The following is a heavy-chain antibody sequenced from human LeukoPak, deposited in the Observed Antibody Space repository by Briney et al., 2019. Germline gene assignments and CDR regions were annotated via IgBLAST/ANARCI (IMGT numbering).Heavy chain of an antibody. V-gene: IGHV3-11*04. Sequence: GGSLRLSCAASGFTFSDNYMSWIRQAPGKGLEWVSYISSSGNTTYNADSVKGRFSITRDNAKNSLYLQMNSLGAEDTAVYYRARDGGSAWFLDYWGQGTLVTVSS. CDR3: ARDGGSAWFLDY. J-gene: IGHJ4*02. D-gene: IGHD6-19*01. CDR1: GFTFSDNY. CDR2: ISSSGNTT.